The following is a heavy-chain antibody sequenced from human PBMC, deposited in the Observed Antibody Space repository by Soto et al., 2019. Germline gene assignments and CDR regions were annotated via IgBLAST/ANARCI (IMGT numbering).Heavy chain of an antibody. J-gene: IGHJ5*02. CDR3: AREERFSHWLDP. V-gene: IGHV4-31*11. CDR2: IFHSGNM. Sequence: SETLSLTCAVSGGSISSLGYYWSWIRQDPGKGLEWIGHIFHSGNMDYNPSLQSRVTMSVDTSKNQFSLKLSPVTAADTAVYYCAREERFSHWLDPWGQGTLVTVSS. CDR1: GGSISSLGYY.